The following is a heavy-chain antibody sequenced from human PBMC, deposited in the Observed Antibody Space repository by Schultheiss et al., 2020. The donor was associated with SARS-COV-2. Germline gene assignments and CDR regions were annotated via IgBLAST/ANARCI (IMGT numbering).Heavy chain of an antibody. CDR3: AKDLVKIVVVINYYYGMDV. CDR1: GFTFSSYG. V-gene: IGHV3-30*18. CDR2: ISYDGSNK. Sequence: GESLKISCAASGFTFSSYGMHWVRQAPGKGLEWVAVISYDGSNKYYADSVKGRFTISRDNSKNTLYLQMNSLRAEDTAVYYCAKDLVKIVVVINYYYGMDVWGQGTTVTVSS. J-gene: IGHJ6*02. D-gene: IGHD3-22*01.